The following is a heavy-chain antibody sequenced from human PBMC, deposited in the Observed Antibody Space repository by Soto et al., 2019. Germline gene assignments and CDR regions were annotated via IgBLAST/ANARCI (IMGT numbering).Heavy chain of an antibody. D-gene: IGHD5-12*01. CDR2: IYHSGST. J-gene: IGHJ6*02. CDR3: ARETIVATTAGYYYYYGMDV. CDR1: GYSISSGYY. V-gene: IGHV4-38-2*02. Sequence: PSETLSLTCAVSGYSISSGYYWGCIRQPPGKGLEWIGSIYHSGSTYYNPSLKSRVTISVDTSKNQFSLKLSSVTAADTAVYYCARETIVATTAGYYYYYGMDVWGQGTTVTVSS.